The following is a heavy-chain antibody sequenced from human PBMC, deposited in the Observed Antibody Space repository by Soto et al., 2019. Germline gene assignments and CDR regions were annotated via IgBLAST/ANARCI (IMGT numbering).Heavy chain of an antibody. V-gene: IGHV4-59*01. CDR1: GGSISSYY. D-gene: IGHD3-22*01. Sequence: PSETLSLTCTVSGGSISSYYWSWIRQPPGKGLEWIGYIYYSGSTNYNPSLKSLVTISVDTSKNQFSLKLSSVTAADTAVYYCARTPGSGYSSYYYGMDVWGQGTTVTVSS. J-gene: IGHJ6*02. CDR3: ARTPGSGYSSYYYGMDV. CDR2: IYYSGST.